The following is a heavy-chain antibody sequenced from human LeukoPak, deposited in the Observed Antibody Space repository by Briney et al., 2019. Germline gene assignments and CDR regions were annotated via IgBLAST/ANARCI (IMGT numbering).Heavy chain of an antibody. D-gene: IGHD6-13*01. Sequence: PSETLSLTCAVYGESFSGYYWSWIRQPPGKGLEWIGEINHSGSTNYNPSLKSRVTISVDTSKNQFSLKLSSVTAADTAVYYCARGLGYGSSWYAYSNWFDPWGQGTLVTVSS. V-gene: IGHV4-34*01. J-gene: IGHJ5*02. CDR1: GESFSGYY. CDR3: ARGLGYGSSWYAYSNWFDP. CDR2: INHSGST.